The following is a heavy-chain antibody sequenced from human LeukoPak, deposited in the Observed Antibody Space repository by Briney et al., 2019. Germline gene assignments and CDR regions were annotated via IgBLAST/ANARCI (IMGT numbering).Heavy chain of an antibody. D-gene: IGHD5-18*01. CDR3: ARLSGYSYGFGYYYYMDV. CDR2: IYYSGST. Sequence: PSETLSLTCTVSGYSISSGYYWSWIRQPPGKGLEWIGYIYYSGSTNYNPSLKSRVTISVDTSKNQFSLKLSSVTAADTAVYYCARLSGYSYGFGYYYYMDVWGKGTTVTISS. V-gene: IGHV4-61*01. J-gene: IGHJ6*03. CDR1: GYSISSGYY.